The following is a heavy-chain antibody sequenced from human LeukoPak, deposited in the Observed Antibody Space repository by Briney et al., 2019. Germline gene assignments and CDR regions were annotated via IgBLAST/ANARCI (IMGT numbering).Heavy chain of an antibody. V-gene: IGHV3-15*01. CDR2: IKSKTDGGTT. CDR1: GFTFSNAW. D-gene: IGHD5-12*01. J-gene: IGHJ4*02. Sequence: PGGSLRLSCAASGFTFSNAWMSWVRQAPGKGLEWVGRIKSKTDGGTTDYAAPVKGRFTISRGDSKNTLYLQMNSLKTEDTAVYYCTTDTDIVATTSPDYWGQGTLVTVSS. CDR3: TTDTDIVATTSPDY.